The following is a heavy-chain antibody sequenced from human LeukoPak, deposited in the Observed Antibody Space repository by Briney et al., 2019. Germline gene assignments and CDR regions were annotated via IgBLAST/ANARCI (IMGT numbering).Heavy chain of an antibody. J-gene: IGHJ4*02. D-gene: IGHD2-2*01. CDR3: ARARCSSTSCSYYFDY. Sequence: GGSLRLSCAASGLTFSSYSMNWVRQAPGKGLEWVSSISSRSSQIYQADSVKGRFTISRDNAKNSLYLQMNSLRAEDTAVYFCARARCSSTSCSYYFDYWGQGTLVTLSS. CDR2: ISSRSSQI. V-gene: IGHV3-21*01. CDR1: GLTFSSYS.